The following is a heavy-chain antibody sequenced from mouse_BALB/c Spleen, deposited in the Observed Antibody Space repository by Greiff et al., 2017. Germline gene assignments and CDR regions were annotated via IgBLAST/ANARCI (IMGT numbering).Heavy chain of an antibody. CDR1: GFNIKDYY. CDR2: IDPENGDT. CDR3: NAGYDSWFAY. J-gene: IGHJ3*01. D-gene: IGHD2-2*01. V-gene: IGHV14-4*02. Sequence: EVKLQESGAELVRSGASVKLSCTASGFNIKDYYMHWVKQRPEQGLEWIGWIDPENGDTEYAPKFQGKATMTADTSSNTAYLQLSSLTSKDTAVYYCNAGYDSWFAYWGQGTLVTVSA.